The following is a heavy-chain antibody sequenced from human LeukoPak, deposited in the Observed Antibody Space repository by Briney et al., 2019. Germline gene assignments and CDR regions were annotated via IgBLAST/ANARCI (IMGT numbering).Heavy chain of an antibody. Sequence: PGGSLRLSCAASGFTFSSYWMHWVRQAPGKGLVWVSRINSDGSSTSYADSVKGRFTVSRDNSKNTLYLQMNSLRAEDTAVYYCAKDLIKYYDFWSGYRTSLFGFDYWGQGTLVTVSS. D-gene: IGHD3-3*01. J-gene: IGHJ4*02. V-gene: IGHV3-74*01. CDR1: GFTFSSYW. CDR2: INSDGSST. CDR3: AKDLIKYYDFWSGYRTSLFGFDY.